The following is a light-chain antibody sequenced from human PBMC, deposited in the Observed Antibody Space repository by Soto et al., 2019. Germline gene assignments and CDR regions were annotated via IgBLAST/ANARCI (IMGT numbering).Light chain of an antibody. CDR1: SSDVGGYNY. J-gene: IGLJ2*01. Sequence: QSALTQPASVSGSTGQSITISCTGTSSDVGGYNYVSWYQQHPGKAPKLMIYDVSNRPSGVSNRFSGSKSGNTASLTISGLQAEYEADYYCSSYTSSSTLGVFGGGTNLTVL. CDR2: DVS. CDR3: SSYTSSSTLGV. V-gene: IGLV2-14*01.